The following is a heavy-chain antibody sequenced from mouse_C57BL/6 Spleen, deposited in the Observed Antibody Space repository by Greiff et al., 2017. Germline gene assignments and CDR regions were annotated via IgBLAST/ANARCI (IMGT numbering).Heavy chain of an antibody. CDR1: GYAFSSSW. Sequence: QVQLQQSGPELVKPGASVKISCKASGYAFSSSWMNWVKQRPGKGLEWIGRIYPGDGDTNYNGKFKGKATLTADKSSSTAYMQLSSLTSEDSAVYFCAGGNGYYAMDYWGQGTSVTVSS. CDR3: AGGNGYYAMDY. CDR2: IYPGDGDT. J-gene: IGHJ4*01. V-gene: IGHV1-82*01.